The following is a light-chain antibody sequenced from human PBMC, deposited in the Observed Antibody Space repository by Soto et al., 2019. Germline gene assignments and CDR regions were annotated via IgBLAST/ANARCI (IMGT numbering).Light chain of an antibody. J-gene: IGKJ5*01. V-gene: IGKV1-5*01. CDR2: GAS. CDR3: QHYTLYSAP. Sequence: RLTQSPSSLSASVGDTVTISCRASPDISTYLAWYQQKPGKAPTLLIVGASSLHNGVPPRFAGSGPVSEFNPTITRLQPDDFAPAFCQHYTLYSAPFGQGTRV. CDR1: PDISTY.